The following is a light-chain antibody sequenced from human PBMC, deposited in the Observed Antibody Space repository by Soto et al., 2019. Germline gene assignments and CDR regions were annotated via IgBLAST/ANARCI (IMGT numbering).Light chain of an antibody. CDR2: KAS. J-gene: IGKJ1*01. CDR3: QQYNSDPWT. V-gene: IGKV1-5*03. Sequence: DIQMTQSPSTLSASVGDRVTITCRASQSISSWLAWYQQKPGKAPKLLIYKASNLESGVPSRFSGSGSGTAFTLTISSLQPDDYATYYCQQYNSDPWTFGRGIKVEI. CDR1: QSISSW.